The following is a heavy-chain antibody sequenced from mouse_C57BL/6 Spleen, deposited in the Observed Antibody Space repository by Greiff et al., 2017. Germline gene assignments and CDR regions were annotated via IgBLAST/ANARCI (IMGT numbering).Heavy chain of an antibody. J-gene: IGHJ1*03. V-gene: IGHV1-82*01. Sequence: VQLVESGPELVKPGASVKISCKASGYAFSSSWMNWVKQRPGKGLEWIGRIYPGDGDTNYNGKFKGKATLTADKSSSTAYMQLSSLTSEDSAVYFCARSAGSSWYFDVWGTGTTVTVSS. CDR3: ARSAGSSWYFDV. D-gene: IGHD1-1*01. CDR2: IYPGDGDT. CDR1: GYAFSSSW.